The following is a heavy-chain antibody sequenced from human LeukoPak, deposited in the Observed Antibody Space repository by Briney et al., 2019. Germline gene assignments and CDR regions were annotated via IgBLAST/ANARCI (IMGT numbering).Heavy chain of an antibody. V-gene: IGHV4-4*03. Sequence: LRRTLSLTCAVSGDSITRSNWWSWVRQTPGKGLEWIGEIYHSGSTNYNPSLKSRVTISVDTSKNQFSLKLSSVTAADTAVYYCARTRYYYNSRSYGAPYYFDYWGQGTLVTVSS. J-gene: IGHJ4*02. CDR2: IYHSGST. D-gene: IGHD3-10*01. CDR1: GDSITRSNW. CDR3: ARTRYYYNSRSYGAPYYFDY.